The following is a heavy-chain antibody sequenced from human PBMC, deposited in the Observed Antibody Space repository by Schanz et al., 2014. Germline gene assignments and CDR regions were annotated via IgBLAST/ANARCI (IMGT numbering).Heavy chain of an antibody. V-gene: IGHV3-53*01. CDR2: MYINSGST. J-gene: IGHJ3*01. CDR3: ARDGGRDGYNLAFDV. D-gene: IGHD5-12*01. CDR1: GFTVNTNY. Sequence: EVQLVESGGGLIQPGGSLRLSCAVSGFTVNTNYMSWVRQAPGKGLEWISSMYINSGSTQYADSVKGRFIISRDSSKNPLFLQMNSLRAEDTAVYFCARDGGRDGYNLAFDVGGQGTLDTVSS.